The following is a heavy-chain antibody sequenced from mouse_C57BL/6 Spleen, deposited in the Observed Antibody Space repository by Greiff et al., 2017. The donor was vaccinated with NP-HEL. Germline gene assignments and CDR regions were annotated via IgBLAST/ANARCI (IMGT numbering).Heavy chain of an antibody. V-gene: IGHV5-4*01. D-gene: IGHD2-4*01. J-gene: IGHJ2*01. CDR3: ARGIYYDYPFDY. CDR2: ISDGGSYT. CDR1: GFTFSSYA. Sequence: EVQRVESGGGLVKPGGSLKLSCAASGFTFSSYAMSWVRQTPEKRLEWVATISDGGSYTDYPDNVKGRFTISRDNAKNNLYLQMSHLKSEDTAMYYCARGIYYDYPFDYWGQGTTLTVSS.